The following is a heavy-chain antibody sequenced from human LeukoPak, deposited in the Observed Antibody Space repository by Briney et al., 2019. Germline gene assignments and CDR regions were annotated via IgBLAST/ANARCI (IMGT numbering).Heavy chain of an antibody. CDR2: IGYSGANI. Sequence: GGSLRLSCAASGFTFSTFGMHWVRQAPGEGLECVAYIGYSGANIYYADSVKGRFTIPRDFSENTVHLQMNSPRAPDTALYSCARDLNGKFYIAYWGQGTLVTVSS. D-gene: IGHD2-8*01. J-gene: IGHJ4*02. V-gene: IGHV3-30*02. CDR3: ARDLNGKFYIAY. CDR1: GFTFSTFG.